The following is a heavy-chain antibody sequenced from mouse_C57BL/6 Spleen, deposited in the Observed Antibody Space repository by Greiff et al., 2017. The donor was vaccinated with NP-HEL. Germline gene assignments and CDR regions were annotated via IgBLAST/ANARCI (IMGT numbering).Heavy chain of an antibody. CDR2: IYPRDGST. CDR1: GYTFTDHT. V-gene: IGHV1-78*01. D-gene: IGHD1-1*01. CDR3: ARALYYYDSSSGYFEV. J-gene: IGHJ1*03. Sequence: QVQLKESDAELVKPGASVKISCKVSGYTFTDHTIHWMKQRPEQGLEWIGYIYPRDGSTKYNEKFKGKATLTADKSSSTAYMQLNSLTSEDSAVYFSARALYYYDSSSGYFEVWGTGTTVTVAS.